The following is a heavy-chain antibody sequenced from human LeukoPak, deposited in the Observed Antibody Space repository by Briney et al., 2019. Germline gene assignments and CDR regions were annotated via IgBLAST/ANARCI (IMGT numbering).Heavy chain of an antibody. D-gene: IGHD3-22*01. CDR1: GFTFSRFA. V-gene: IGHV3-23*01. J-gene: IGHJ4*01. CDR3: AKDANYYDSSGYLIPFAG. Sequence: GGSLTLPCSASGFTFSRFAMTWVRQLPGKGLDWVSSISVNGQQTYYADSVKGRFSVSRDNSKNILYLQMDSLRADDSALYYCAKDANYYDSSGYLIPFAGWGQGTLVTVSS. CDR2: ISVNGQQT.